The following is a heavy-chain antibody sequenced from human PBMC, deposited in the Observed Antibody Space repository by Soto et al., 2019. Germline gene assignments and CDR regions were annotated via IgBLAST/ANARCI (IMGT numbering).Heavy chain of an antibody. J-gene: IGHJ4*02. CDR3: ASPSYGSGNFY. D-gene: IGHD3-10*01. V-gene: IGHV1-3*01. CDR2: INAGNGNT. CDR1: GYIFNTYA. Sequence: QVQLVQSGAEVKKPGASVRVSCKASGYIFNTYALHWVRQAPGQRLEWMGWINAGNGNTKYSQNFQGRVTFIRDTSASTACMELNSLRSEDTAVYYCASPSYGSGNFYWGQGTLVTVSS.